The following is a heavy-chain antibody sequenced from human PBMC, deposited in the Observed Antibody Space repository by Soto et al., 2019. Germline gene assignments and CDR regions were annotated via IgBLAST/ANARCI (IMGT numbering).Heavy chain of an antibody. D-gene: IGHD3-3*01. Sequence: QVQLVESGGGVVQPGRSLRLSCAASGFTFSSYGMHWVRQAPGKGLEWVAVIWYDGSNKYYADSVKGRFTISRDNSKNTLYLQMNSVRAEDTAVYYCARSNSYVYDFWGDYWGQGTLVTVSS. CDR1: GFTFSSYG. V-gene: IGHV3-33*01. J-gene: IGHJ4*02. CDR2: IWYDGSNK. CDR3: ARSNSYVYDFWGDY.